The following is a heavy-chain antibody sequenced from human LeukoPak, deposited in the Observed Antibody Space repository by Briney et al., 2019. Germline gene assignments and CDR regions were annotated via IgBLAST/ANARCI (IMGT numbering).Heavy chain of an antibody. D-gene: IGHD6-19*01. CDR2: ISWNSYNI. Sequence: GRSLRLSCVASGFPFDDYAMHWVRQAPGKGLEWVSGISWNSYNIDYADSVKGRFTISRDNAKNSLYLQMNSLRAEDMALYYCAKDKGGSGKYYFDYWGQGTLVTVSS. V-gene: IGHV3-9*03. CDR3: AKDKGGSGKYYFDY. J-gene: IGHJ4*02. CDR1: GFPFDDYA.